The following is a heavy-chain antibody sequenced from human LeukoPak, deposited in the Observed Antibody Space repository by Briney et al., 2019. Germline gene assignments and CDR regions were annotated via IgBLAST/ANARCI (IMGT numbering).Heavy chain of an antibody. J-gene: IGHJ4*02. CDR3: ASASREYCSSTSCFDY. CDR1: GGSISSSSYY. D-gene: IGHD2-2*01. CDR2: IYYSGST. V-gene: IGHV4-39*07. Sequence: PSETLSLTCTVSGGSISSSSYYWGWIRQPPGKGLEWIGSIYYSGSTSYNPSLKSRVTMSVDTSKNQFSLKLSSVTAADTAVYYCASASREYCSSTSCFDYWGQGTLVTVSS.